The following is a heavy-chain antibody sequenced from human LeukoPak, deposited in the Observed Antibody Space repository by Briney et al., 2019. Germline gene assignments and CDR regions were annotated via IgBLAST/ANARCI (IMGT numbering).Heavy chain of an antibody. Sequence: PSQTLSLTCTVSGGSISSGGYHWSWIRQHPGKGLEWIGYTHYSGSTYYNPSLKSRVTVSLDTSKNQYSLKLNSVTAADTAVYYCARGRSSRFDSWGQGTLVTVSS. D-gene: IGHD6-6*01. CDR3: ARGRSSRFDS. V-gene: IGHV4-31*03. CDR1: GGSISSGGYH. CDR2: THYSGST. J-gene: IGHJ5*01.